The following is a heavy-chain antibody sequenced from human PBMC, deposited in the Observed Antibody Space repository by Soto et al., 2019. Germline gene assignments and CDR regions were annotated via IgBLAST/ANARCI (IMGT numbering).Heavy chain of an antibody. CDR3: ARTRIVATTTVTPVHFDY. CDR1: GGSISSYY. J-gene: IGHJ4*02. V-gene: IGHV4-59*01. CDR2: IYYSGST. Sequence: SVTLSLTCTVSGGSISSYYWSWIQQPPGKGLEWIGYIYYSGSTNYNPSLKSRVTISVDTSKNQFSLKLSSVTAADTAVYYCARTRIVATTTVTPVHFDYWGQGTLVTVSS. D-gene: IGHD4-17*01.